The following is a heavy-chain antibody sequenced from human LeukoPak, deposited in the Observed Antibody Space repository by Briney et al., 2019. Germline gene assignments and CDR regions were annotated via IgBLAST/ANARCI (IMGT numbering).Heavy chain of an antibody. V-gene: IGHV1-18*04. J-gene: IGHJ4*02. D-gene: IGHD6-19*01. Sequence: GASVKVSFKASGYTFTSYGINWVRQAPGQGLEWMGWISGHNGHTNYVQKMQGRVTMTTDTSTNTAYMELRNLTSDDTAVYYCARGPGIAVAGVFDYWGQGSLVTVSS. CDR1: GYTFTSYG. CDR2: ISGHNGHT. CDR3: ARGPGIAVAGVFDY.